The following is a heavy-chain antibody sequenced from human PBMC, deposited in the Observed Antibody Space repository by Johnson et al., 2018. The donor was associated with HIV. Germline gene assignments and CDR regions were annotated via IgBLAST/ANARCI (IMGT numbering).Heavy chain of an antibody. Sequence: VQLVESGGGLVQPGGSLRLSCAASGFTFSSYWMSWVRQAPGQGLEWVANIKQDGSEKYYVDSVKGRFTISRDNAKNSLYLQMNSLRAEDTAVYYCARGGRGVRITMIVVVPNDAFDIWGQGTMVTVSS. CDR1: GFTFSSYW. J-gene: IGHJ3*02. D-gene: IGHD3-22*01. CDR3: ARGGRGVRITMIVVVPNDAFDI. CDR2: IKQDGSEK. V-gene: IGHV3-7*01.